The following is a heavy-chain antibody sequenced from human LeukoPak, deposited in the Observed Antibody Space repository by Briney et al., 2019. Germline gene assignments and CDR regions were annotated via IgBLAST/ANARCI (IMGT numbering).Heavy chain of an antibody. V-gene: IGHV3-33*01. D-gene: IGHD6-13*01. J-gene: IGHJ4*02. Sequence: GGSLRLSCAASGFTFSNYGMHWVRQAPGKGLEWVAVIWYDGSNKYYADSVKGRFTLSRDNSKNTLFLQMNSLRPEDTAVYFCARDLTQLALFDYWGQGTLVTVSS. CDR2: IWYDGSNK. CDR1: GFTFSNYG. CDR3: ARDLTQLALFDY.